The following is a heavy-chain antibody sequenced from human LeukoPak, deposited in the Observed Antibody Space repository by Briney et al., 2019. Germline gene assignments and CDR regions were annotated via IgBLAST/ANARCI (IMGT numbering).Heavy chain of an antibody. CDR2: IYTSGST. J-gene: IGHJ5*02. CDR1: GGSISSYY. CDR3: ARNKGRYGSGRVHFDP. D-gene: IGHD3-10*01. Sequence: SETLSLTCTVSGGSISSYYWSWIRQPAGKGLEWIGRIYTSGSTNYNPSLKSRVTMSVDTSKNQCTLKLSSVTAADTAVYYCARNKGRYGSGRVHFDPWGQGTLVTVSS. V-gene: IGHV4-4*07.